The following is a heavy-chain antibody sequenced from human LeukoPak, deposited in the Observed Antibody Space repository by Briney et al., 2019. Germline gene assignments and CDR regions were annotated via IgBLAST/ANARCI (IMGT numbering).Heavy chain of an antibody. CDR1: GYTFTGYY. D-gene: IGHD6-13*01. J-gene: IGHJ4*02. CDR3: ARVPTDTNSWYYFDY. CDR2: INPNSGGT. Sequence: GASVKVSCKASGYTFTGYYMHWVRQAPGQGLEWMGWINPNSGGTNYAQKFQGRVTMTRDTSINITYMELSRLRSDDTALYYCARVPTDTNSWYYFDYWGQGTLVTVSS. V-gene: IGHV1-2*02.